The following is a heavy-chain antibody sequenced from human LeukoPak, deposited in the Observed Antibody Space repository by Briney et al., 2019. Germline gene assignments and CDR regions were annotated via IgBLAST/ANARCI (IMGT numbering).Heavy chain of an antibody. J-gene: IGHJ4*02. Sequence: SETLSLTCTVSGGSISSYYWSWVRQPPGKGLEWIGYIYYSGSTTYNPSLKSRVTISVDTSKNQFSLKMNSVTAADTAMYYCARGFAYGDTGSFDYWGQGTLVTVSS. CDR1: GGSISSYY. V-gene: IGHV4-59*01. CDR3: ARGFAYGDTGSFDY. CDR2: IYYSGST. D-gene: IGHD4-17*01.